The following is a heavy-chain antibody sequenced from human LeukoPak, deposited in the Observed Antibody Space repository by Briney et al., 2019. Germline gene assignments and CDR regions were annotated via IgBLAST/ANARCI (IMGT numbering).Heavy chain of an antibody. J-gene: IGHJ4*02. CDR2: ISGSGGST. CDR1: GFTFRSYP. CDR3: AKDYGDYGGFDY. V-gene: IGHV3-23*01. D-gene: IGHD4-17*01. Sequence: RGSLRLSCAASGFTFRSYPMSWVRQAPGQGLPLVSAISGSGGSTYYADSVKGRFTISRDNSKNTLYLQMNSLRAEDTAVYYCAKDYGDYGGFDYWGQGTLVTVS.